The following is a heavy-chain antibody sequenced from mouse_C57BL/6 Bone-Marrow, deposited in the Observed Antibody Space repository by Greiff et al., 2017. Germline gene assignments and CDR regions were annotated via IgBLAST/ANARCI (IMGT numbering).Heavy chain of an antibody. J-gene: IGHJ1*03. CDR1: GYTFTDYY. D-gene: IGHD1-1*01. CDR2: LYPGSGNT. V-gene: IGHV1-76*01. CDR3: ARGDYGSIYWYFDV. Sequence: QVQLQQSGAELVRPGASVKLSCKASGYTFTDYYINWVKQRPGQGLEWIARLYPGSGNTYYNEKFKGKATLTAEKSSSTAYMQLSSLTSEDSAVYFCARGDYGSIYWYFDVGGTGTTVTVSS.